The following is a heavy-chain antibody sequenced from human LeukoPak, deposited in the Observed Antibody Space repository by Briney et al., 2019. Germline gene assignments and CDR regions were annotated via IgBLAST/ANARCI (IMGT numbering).Heavy chain of an antibody. CDR1: GFTFSSYS. D-gene: IGHD1-14*01. CDR2: ISSSSSYI. J-gene: IGHJ3*02. Sequence: GGSLRLSCAASGFTFSSYSMNWVRQAPGKGLEWVSSISSSSSYIYYADSVMGRFTISRDNAKNSLYLQMNSLRAEDTAVYYCASFHHRDAFDIWGQGTMVTVSS. CDR3: ASFHHRDAFDI. V-gene: IGHV3-21*01.